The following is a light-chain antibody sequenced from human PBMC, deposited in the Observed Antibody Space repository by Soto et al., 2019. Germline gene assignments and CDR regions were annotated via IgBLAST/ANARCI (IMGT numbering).Light chain of an antibody. Sequence: QLVLTQPASVSGSPGQSLTISCTGTSSDVGGYNFVSWYQQHPGKAPKFMIYDVSNRPSGVSNRFSGSKSGNTASLTISGLQAEDEADYYCSSYSTISTYVFGTGTKVTVL. CDR2: DVS. CDR1: SSDVGGYNF. CDR3: SSYSTISTYV. V-gene: IGLV2-14*01. J-gene: IGLJ1*01.